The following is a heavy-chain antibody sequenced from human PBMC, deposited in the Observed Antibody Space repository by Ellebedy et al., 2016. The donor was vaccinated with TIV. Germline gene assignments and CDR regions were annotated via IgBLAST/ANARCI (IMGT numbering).Heavy chain of an antibody. CDR2: IWYDGSNK. D-gene: IGHD4-17*01. V-gene: IGHV3-33*01. J-gene: IGHJ4*02. CDR3: ARHYGDYGKDH. Sequence: GGSLRLXXAASGFTFSSYGMHWVRQALGKGLEWVAVIWYDGSNKYYADSVKGRFTISRDNSKNTLYLQMNSLRAEDTAVYYCARHYGDYGKDHWGQGTLVTVSS. CDR1: GFTFSSYG.